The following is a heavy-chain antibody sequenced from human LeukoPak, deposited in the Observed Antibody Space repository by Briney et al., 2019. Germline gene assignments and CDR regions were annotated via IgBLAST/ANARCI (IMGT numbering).Heavy chain of an antibody. V-gene: IGHV3-43*01. CDR3: VKGYSSSIRQYFDY. D-gene: IGHD6-13*01. CDR1: GFTFGFTFDDYT. J-gene: IGHJ4*02. CDR2: ISWDGGTT. Sequence: GGSLRLSCAASGFTFGFTFDDYTMYWVRQAPGKGLEWVSLISWDGGTTYYADSMKGRFTISRDNSKNSLYLEMKSLRTEDTALYYCVKGYSSSIRQYFDYWGQGTLVTVSS.